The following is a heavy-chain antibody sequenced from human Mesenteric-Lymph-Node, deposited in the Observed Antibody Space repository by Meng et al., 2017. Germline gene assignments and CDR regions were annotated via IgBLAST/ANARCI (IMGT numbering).Heavy chain of an antibody. CDR2: IYHSGST. V-gene: IGHV4-4*02. Sequence: QVRRQWSGAGLVKPSGALSLPCTVAGGSISSSNWWSWVRQPPGKGLEWIGEIYHSGSTNYNPSLKSRVTISVDTSNNQFSLKLSSVTAADTAVYYCARVGWRQWSFDLWGRGTLVTVSS. D-gene: IGHD5-18*01. J-gene: IGHJ2*01. CDR1: GGSISSSNW. CDR3: ARVGWRQWSFDL.